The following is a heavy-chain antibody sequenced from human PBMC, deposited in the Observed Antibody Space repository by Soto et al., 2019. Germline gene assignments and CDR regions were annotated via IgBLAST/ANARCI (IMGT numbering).Heavy chain of an antibody. V-gene: IGHV3-23*01. CDR3: AKDSLAAAASFDY. D-gene: IGHD6-13*01. Sequence: PXGSLGLSCAASGFTFSSYAMSGVRQAPGKGLEWVSAISGSGGSTYYADSVKGRFTISRDNSKNTLYLQMNSLRAEDTAVYYCAKDSLAAAASFDYWGQGTLVTVSS. CDR2: ISGSGGST. J-gene: IGHJ4*02. CDR1: GFTFSSYA.